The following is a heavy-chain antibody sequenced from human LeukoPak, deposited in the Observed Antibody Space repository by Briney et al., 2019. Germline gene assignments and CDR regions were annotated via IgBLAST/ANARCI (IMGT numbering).Heavy chain of an antibody. Sequence: SETLSLSCTVSGGSISSYYWTWIRQPPGKGLEWIGFIYYTGSTNYNPSLKSRVTISVDTSKNQFSLRLSSVTAAHTAVYYCARAPASNSRLYFDIWGQGTMVTVSS. CDR3: ARAPASNSRLYFDI. V-gene: IGHV4-59*01. J-gene: IGHJ3*02. CDR1: GGSISSYY. CDR2: IYYTGST. D-gene: IGHD2-15*01.